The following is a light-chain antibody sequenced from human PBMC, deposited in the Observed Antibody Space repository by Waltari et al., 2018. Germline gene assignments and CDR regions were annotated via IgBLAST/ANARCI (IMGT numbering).Light chain of an antibody. Sequence: ELVLTQSPGTLSCSPGERATLSCRASQSVSRTLAWYQQKPGQAPSLLSYAASTRAPGIPDRFSGSGSGTDFSLTISRLEPEDFAVYYCQHYVRLPATFGQGTKVEIK. V-gene: IGKV3-20*01. CDR2: AAS. CDR3: QHYVRLPAT. CDR1: QSVSRT. J-gene: IGKJ1*01.